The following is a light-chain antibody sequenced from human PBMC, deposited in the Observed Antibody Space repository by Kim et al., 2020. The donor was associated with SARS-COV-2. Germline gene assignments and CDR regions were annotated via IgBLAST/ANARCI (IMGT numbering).Light chain of an antibody. CDR3: QQYNGYPWT. Sequence: ASVGDRVTITCRASQSISSWLAWYQQKPGEAPKLLSYDASSLESGVPSRFSGSGSGTGFTLTISSLQPDDFATYYCQQYNGYPWTFGQGTKVDIK. V-gene: IGKV1-5*01. CDR1: QSISSW. CDR2: DAS. J-gene: IGKJ1*01.